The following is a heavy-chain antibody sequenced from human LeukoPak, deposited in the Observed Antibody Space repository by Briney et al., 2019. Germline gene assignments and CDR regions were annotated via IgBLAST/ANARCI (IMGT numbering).Heavy chain of an antibody. CDR3: ARDVSTMYYDILTGFAY. CDR1: GFTFSSYA. D-gene: IGHD3-9*01. V-gene: IGHV3-23*01. Sequence: PGGSLRLSCAASGFTFSSYAMSWVRQAPGKGLEWVSAISGSGGSTYYADSVKGRFTISRDNSKNTLYLQMNSLRAEDTAVYYCARDVSTMYYDILTGFAYWGQGTLVTVSS. J-gene: IGHJ4*02. CDR2: ISGSGGST.